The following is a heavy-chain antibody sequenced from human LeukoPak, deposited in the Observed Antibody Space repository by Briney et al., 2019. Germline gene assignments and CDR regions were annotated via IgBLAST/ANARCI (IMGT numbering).Heavy chain of an antibody. CDR1: GGSISSSSYY. CDR3: ARDQGDLNAFDI. CDR2: IYYSGST. J-gene: IGHJ3*02. V-gene: IGHV4-39*07. D-gene: IGHD2-21*02. Sequence: SETLSLTCTVSGGSISSSSYYWGWIRQPPGKGLEWIGSIYYSGSTYYNPSLKSRVTISVDTSKNQFSLKLSSVTAADTAVYYCARDQGDLNAFDIWGQGTMVTVSS.